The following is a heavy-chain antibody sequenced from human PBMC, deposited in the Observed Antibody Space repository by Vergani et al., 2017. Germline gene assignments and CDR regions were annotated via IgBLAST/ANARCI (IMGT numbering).Heavy chain of an antibody. J-gene: IGHJ5*02. D-gene: IGHD3-10*01. V-gene: IGHV2-5*01. CDR3: ARFQYYYGSGSYSEPIDP. CDR1: GFSLSTSGVG. Sequence: QITLKESGPTLVKPTQTLTLTCTFSGFSLSTSGVGVGWIRQPPGKALEWLALIYLNDDKRYSPSLKSRLTITKDPSKNQVVLTMTNMDPVDTATYYCARFQYYYGSGSYSEPIDPWGQGTLVTVSS. CDR2: IYLNDDK.